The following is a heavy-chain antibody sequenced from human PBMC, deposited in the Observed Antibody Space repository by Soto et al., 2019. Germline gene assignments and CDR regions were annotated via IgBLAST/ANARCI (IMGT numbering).Heavy chain of an antibody. CDR1: GGTFSSYA. J-gene: IGHJ3*02. D-gene: IGHD5-12*01. V-gene: IGHV1-69*06. CDR2: IIPIFGTA. Sequence: SVKGSCNASGGTFSSYAISWVRQAPGQGLELMGGIIPIFGTANYAQKFQGRVTITADKSTSTAYMELSSLRSEDTAVYYCARDPDLYDSPYPYAFDIWGQGTMVTV. CDR3: ARDPDLYDSPYPYAFDI.